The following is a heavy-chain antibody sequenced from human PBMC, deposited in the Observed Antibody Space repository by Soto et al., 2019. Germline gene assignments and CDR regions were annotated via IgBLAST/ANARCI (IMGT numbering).Heavy chain of an antibody. CDR3: ARDKITGLFDS. CDR2: INHSGST. CDR1: GGSFSGYY. D-gene: IGHD2-8*02. J-gene: IGHJ4*02. V-gene: IGHV4-34*01. Sequence: QVQLQQWGAGLLKPSETLSLTCAVYGGSFSGYYWTWIRQPPGTGLEWIGEINHSGSTNYNPSLKSRDTLSVDPSKNPFSLKPTSVTAADPAVYYCARDKITGLFDSWGQGTLVTVSS.